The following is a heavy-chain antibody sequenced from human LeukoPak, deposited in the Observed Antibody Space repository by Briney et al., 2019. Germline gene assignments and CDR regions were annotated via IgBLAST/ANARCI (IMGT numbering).Heavy chain of an antibody. D-gene: IGHD2-15*01. CDR3: ARDCNGGSCYFSVALDI. J-gene: IGHJ3*02. CDR2: MNPNSGHT. V-gene: IGHV1-8*01. Sequence: GASVKVSCKASGYTFTSYDIHWVRQVTGQGLEWMGWMNPNSGHTGYVQKFQGRVTMTRNTSISTAYMELSSLRSEDTALYFCARDCNGGSCYFSVALDIWGQGTTVTVSS. CDR1: GYTFTSYD.